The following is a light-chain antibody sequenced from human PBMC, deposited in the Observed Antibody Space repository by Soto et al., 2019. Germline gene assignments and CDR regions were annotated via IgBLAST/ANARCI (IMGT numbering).Light chain of an antibody. J-gene: IGKJ4*01. V-gene: IGKV1-9*01. Sequence: DIQLTQSPSFLSASVGDRVTITCRASQDIRSYLAWYQQKPGKAPNLLIYAASTLQSGVPSRFSGSGSGTEFTLTISSLQPEDFASYYCQHLHSYPLTFGGETKVEI. CDR1: QDIRSY. CDR3: QHLHSYPLT. CDR2: AAS.